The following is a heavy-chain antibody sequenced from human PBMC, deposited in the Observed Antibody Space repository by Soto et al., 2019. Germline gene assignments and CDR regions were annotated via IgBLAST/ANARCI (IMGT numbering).Heavy chain of an antibody. Sequence: GESLKISCKGSGYSFSFYWIAWVRQMPGKGLEWMGIIYPGDSDTRYSPSFQGQVTISADKSISTAYLQWSSLKASDTAIYYCARDHDYGGNWDASDVPGQGT. J-gene: IGHJ3*01. V-gene: IGHV5-51*01. CDR2: IYPGDSDT. CDR1: GYSFSFYW. D-gene: IGHD4-17*01. CDR3: ARDHDYGGNWDASDV.